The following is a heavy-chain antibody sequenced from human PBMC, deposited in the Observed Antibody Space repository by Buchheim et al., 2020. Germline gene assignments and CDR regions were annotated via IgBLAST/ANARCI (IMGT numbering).Heavy chain of an antibody. CDR1: GFTFTNFA. J-gene: IGHJ4*02. CDR3: GKDPYSYGQEDFNY. V-gene: IGHV3-23*01. D-gene: IGHD5-18*01. Sequence: EVQLLESGGNWVQPGGSLRLSCAASGFTFTNFARIWVRQAPGKGLEWVSTISGLGSGGSTYYADSVKGRFTISRDNSKNTLYLQMNGLRVEDTAVYYCGKDPYSYGQEDFNYLGQGT. CDR2: ISGLGSGGST.